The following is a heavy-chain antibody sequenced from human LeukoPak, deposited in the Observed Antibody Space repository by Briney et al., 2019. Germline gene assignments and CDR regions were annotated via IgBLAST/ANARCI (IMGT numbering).Heavy chain of an antibody. CDR1: GYTSTGYY. D-gene: IGHD3-9*01. Sequence: ASVKVSCKASGYTSTGYYMHWVRQAPGQGLEWMGWINPNSGGTNYAQKLQGRVTMTTDTSTSTAYMELRSLRSDDTAVYYCARAVYDILTFTYYYYYMDVWGKGTTVTVSS. J-gene: IGHJ6*03. CDR3: ARAVYDILTFTYYYYYMDV. CDR2: INPNSGGT. V-gene: IGHV1-2*02.